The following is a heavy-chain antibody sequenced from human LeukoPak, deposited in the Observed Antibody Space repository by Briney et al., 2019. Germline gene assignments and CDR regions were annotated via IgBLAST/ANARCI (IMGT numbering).Heavy chain of an antibody. V-gene: IGHV3-7*01. Sequence: GGSLRLSCAASGFTFSSYWMSWVRQAPGKGLEWVANIKQDGSEKYYVDSVKGRFTITRDNTRNSLFLQMFSLRAEDTAVYFCAREDGYCSGGNCYSYFDSWGQGTLVTVSS. D-gene: IGHD2-15*01. CDR3: AREDGYCSGGNCYSYFDS. CDR2: IKQDGSEK. CDR1: GFTFSSYW. J-gene: IGHJ4*02.